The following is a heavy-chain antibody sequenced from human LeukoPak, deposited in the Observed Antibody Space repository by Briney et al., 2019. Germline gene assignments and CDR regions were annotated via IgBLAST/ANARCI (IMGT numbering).Heavy chain of an antibody. CDR2: INHSGST. CDR3: ARGVPRDSNFDY. J-gene: IGHJ4*02. CDR1: GGSFSGYY. V-gene: IGHV4-34*01. D-gene: IGHD4-11*01. Sequence: SETLSLTCAVYGGSFSGYYWSWIRQPPGKGLEWIGEINHSGSTNYNPSLKSRVTISVDTSKNQFSLKLSSVTAADTAVYYCARGVPRDSNFDYWGQGTLVTVSS.